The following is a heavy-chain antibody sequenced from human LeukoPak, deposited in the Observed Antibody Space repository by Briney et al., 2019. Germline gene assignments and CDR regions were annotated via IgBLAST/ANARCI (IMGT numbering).Heavy chain of an antibody. CDR3: AKQSAGSAAWYSLHYDF. J-gene: IGHJ4*02. CDR2: ISGSGGST. V-gene: IGHV3-23*01. Sequence: GGSLRLSCAASGFTFSSYAMSWVRQAPGKGLEWVSAISGSGGSTYYADSVKGRFTISRDNSKDTLYLQMNGLRAEDTAVYFCAKQSAGSAAWYSLHYDFWGQGTLVTVSS. D-gene: IGHD6-13*01. CDR1: GFTFSSYA.